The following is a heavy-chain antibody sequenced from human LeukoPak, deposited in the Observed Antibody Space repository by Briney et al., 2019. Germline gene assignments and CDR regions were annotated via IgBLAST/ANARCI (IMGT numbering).Heavy chain of an antibody. V-gene: IGHV4-59*01. CDR1: GGSISSYY. J-gene: IGHJ4*02. D-gene: IGHD3-10*01. Sequence: SETLSLTCTVSGGSISSYYWSCIRQPPGKGLEWIGYIYYSGSTNYNPSLKSRVTISVDTSKNQFSLKVRSVTAADTAVYYCAREGFLGSGSYPDYWGQGTLVTVSS. CDR2: IYYSGST. CDR3: AREGFLGSGSYPDY.